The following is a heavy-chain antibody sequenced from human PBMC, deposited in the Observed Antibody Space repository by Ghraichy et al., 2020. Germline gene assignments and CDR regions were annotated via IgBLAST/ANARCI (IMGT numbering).Heavy chain of an antibody. CDR1: GFTFGSYS. J-gene: IGHJ6*02. CDR2: ITSSSRFI. CDR3: ARASTVVRFFYYGGMDV. V-gene: IGHV3-48*02. D-gene: IGHD4-23*01. Sequence: GGSLRLSCVGSGFTFGSYSMNWVRKSPGKGMEWVSYITSSSRFISYADSVKGRFTISRDNAHNSLYLQMNSLRDEDTAMYFCARASTVVRFFYYGGMDVWCQGTTVTVSS.